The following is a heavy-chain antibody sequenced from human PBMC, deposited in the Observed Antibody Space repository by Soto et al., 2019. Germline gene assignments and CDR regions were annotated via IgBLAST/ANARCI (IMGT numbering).Heavy chain of an antibody. J-gene: IGHJ6*02. CDR3: ARGFRVAVAATDYYGMDV. D-gene: IGHD2-15*01. Sequence: GASVKVSCKASGYTFTSYGTSWVRQAPGQGLEWMGWISAYNGNTNYAQKLQGRVTMTTDTSTSTAYMELRSLRSDDTAVYYCARGFRVAVAATDYYGMDVWGQGTTVTVSS. CDR1: GYTFTSYG. V-gene: IGHV1-18*04. CDR2: ISAYNGNT.